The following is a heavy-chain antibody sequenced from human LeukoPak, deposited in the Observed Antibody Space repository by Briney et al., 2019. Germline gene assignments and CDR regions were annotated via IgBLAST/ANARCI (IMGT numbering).Heavy chain of an antibody. D-gene: IGHD1-1*01. J-gene: IGHJ3*02. CDR2: IIPILGIA. CDR3: ARLRTTGTTGYAFDI. V-gene: IGHV1-69*04. Sequence: ASVKVSCKASGGTFSSYAISWVRQAPGQGLEWMGKIIPILGIANYAQKFQGRVTITADKSTSTAYMGLSSLRSVDTAVYYCARLRTTGTTGYAFDIWGQGTMVTVSS. CDR1: GGTFSSYA.